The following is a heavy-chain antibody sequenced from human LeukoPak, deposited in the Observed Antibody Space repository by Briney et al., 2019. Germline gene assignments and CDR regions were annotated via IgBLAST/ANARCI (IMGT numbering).Heavy chain of an antibody. CDR3: ARARGVVVPAAMEGYFDY. V-gene: IGHV3-20*04. CDR2: INWNGGST. J-gene: IGHJ4*02. CDR1: GFTFDDYG. Sequence: GGSLRLSCAASGFTFDDYGMSWVRQAPGKGLEWVSGINWNGGSTGYADSVKGRFTISRDNAKNSLYLQMNSLRAEDTALYYCARARGVVVPAAMEGYFDYWGQGTLVTVPS. D-gene: IGHD2-2*01.